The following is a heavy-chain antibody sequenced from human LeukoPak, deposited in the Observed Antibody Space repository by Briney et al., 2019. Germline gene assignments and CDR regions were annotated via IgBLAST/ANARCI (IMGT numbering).Heavy chain of an antibody. CDR1: GGSFSGYY. CDR2: INHSGST. J-gene: IGHJ6*02. D-gene: IGHD2-2*01. V-gene: IGHV4-34*01. Sequence: SETLSLTCAVYGGSFSGYYWSWIRQPPGKGLEWIGEINHSGSTNYNPSLKSRVTISVDKSKNQFSLKLSSVTAADTAVYYCARGSLGYCSSTSCLVKAYYYYGMDVWGQGTTVTVSS. CDR3: ARGSLGYCSSTSCLVKAYYYYGMDV.